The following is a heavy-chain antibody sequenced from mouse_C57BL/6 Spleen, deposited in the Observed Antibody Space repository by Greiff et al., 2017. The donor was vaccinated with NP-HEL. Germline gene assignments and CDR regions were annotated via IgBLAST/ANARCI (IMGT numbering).Heavy chain of an antibody. D-gene: IGHD2-10*01. CDR2: IYPSDSET. J-gene: IGHJ2*01. Sequence: QVQLQQSGAELVRPGSSVKLSCKASGYTFTSYWMDWVKQRPGQGLEWIGNIYPSDSETHYNQKFKDKATLTVDKSSSTAYMQLSSLTSEDSAVYYCAREGAYYGNYDYFDYWGQGTTLTVSS. V-gene: IGHV1-61*01. CDR3: AREGAYYGNYDYFDY. CDR1: GYTFTSYW.